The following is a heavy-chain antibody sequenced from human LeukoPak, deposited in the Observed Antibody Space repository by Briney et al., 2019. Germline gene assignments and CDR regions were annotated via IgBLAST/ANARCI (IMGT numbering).Heavy chain of an antibody. J-gene: IGHJ4*02. CDR3: ARPGGCSGDSCYFDF. D-gene: IGHD2-15*01. CDR1: GFTFSSYA. V-gene: IGHV3-23*01. Sequence: PGGSLRLSCAASGFTFSSYAMSWVRQAPGKGLEWVSTISGSGGSTYYADTVKGRFTISRDNSKITLYLQMNSLRAEDTAVYYCARPGGCSGDSCYFDFWAQGTLVTVSS. CDR2: ISGSGGST.